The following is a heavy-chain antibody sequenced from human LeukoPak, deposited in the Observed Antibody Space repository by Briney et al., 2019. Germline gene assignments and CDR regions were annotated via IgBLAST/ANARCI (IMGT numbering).Heavy chain of an antibody. Sequence: GGSLRLSCAASGFTFNIYSMNGVRQSPGKGLEWISYLSRDTTAICYADSVKGRFTISRDNAKNSLYLQMNSLRAEDTAMYYCARSGWYDDFDYLGQGTLVTVSS. V-gene: IGHV3-48*01. CDR2: LSRDTTAI. D-gene: IGHD6-19*01. CDR1: GFTFNIYS. J-gene: IGHJ4*02. CDR3: ARSGWYDDFDY.